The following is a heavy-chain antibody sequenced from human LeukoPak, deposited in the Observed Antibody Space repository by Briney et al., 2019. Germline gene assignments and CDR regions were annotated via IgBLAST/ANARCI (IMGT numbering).Heavy chain of an antibody. V-gene: IGHV4-59*10. Sequence: SETLSLTCAVYGGSFSGYYWSWIRQPAGKGLEWIGRIYTSGSTNYNPSLKSRVTMSVDTSKNQFSLKLSSVTAADTAVYYCARADGGSGVGYYYYGMDVWGQGTTVTVSS. D-gene: IGHD3-10*01. J-gene: IGHJ6*02. CDR2: IYTSGST. CDR1: GGSFSGYY. CDR3: ARADGGSGVGYYYYGMDV.